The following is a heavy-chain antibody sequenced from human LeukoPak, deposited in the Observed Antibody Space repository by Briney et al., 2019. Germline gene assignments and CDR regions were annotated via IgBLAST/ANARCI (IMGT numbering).Heavy chain of an antibody. D-gene: IGHD5-24*01. J-gene: IGHJ4*02. CDR3: ARDGGWLQFCY. CDR1: GRSISPYY. CDR2: IYYSGST. V-gene: IGHV4-59*01. Sequence: PSETLSLTCTFSGRSISPYYWSWIRQPPGKGLEWIGYIYYSGSTIYNPSLKSRVTISVDTSKNQFSLKLSSVTAADTAVYYCARDGGWLQFCYWGQGTLVTVSS.